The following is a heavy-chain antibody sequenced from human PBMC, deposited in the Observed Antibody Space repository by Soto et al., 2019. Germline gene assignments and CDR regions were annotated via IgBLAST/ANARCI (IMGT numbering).Heavy chain of an antibody. V-gene: IGHV1-2*02. Sequence: GASVKVSCKASGYTFTGYFIHWVRQAPRQGLEWVGYINPNSAATKYAPRVQGSVTMTSDTSIRTAYMDLSNLRSDETAVHYYARGGCTIHARLPWGRGTLVTVSS. D-gene: IGHD3-3*01. CDR2: INPNSAAT. CDR1: GYTFTGYF. CDR3: ARGGCTIHARLP. J-gene: IGHJ5*02.